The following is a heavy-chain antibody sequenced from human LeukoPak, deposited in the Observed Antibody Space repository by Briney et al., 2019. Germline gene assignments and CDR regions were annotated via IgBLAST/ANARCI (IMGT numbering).Heavy chain of an antibody. Sequence: SETLSLTCTVSGGSISSGDYYWSWIRQPPGKGLEWIGYIYYSGSTNYNPSLKSRVTISVDTSKNQFSLKLSSVTAADTAVYYCARDSRNYYYYMDVWGKGTTVTVSS. CDR1: GGSISSGDYY. CDR3: ARDSRNYYYYMDV. D-gene: IGHD2-2*01. CDR2: IYYSGST. V-gene: IGHV4-61*08. J-gene: IGHJ6*03.